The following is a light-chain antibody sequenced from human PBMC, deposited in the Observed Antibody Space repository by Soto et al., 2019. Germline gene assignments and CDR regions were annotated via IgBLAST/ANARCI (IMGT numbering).Light chain of an antibody. J-gene: IGKJ4*01. CDR3: QQRRNWPRLA. CDR2: DAS. V-gene: IGKV3-11*01. Sequence: EIVLTHSPATLSLSPGERATLSCRASQSVSTYVAWYQQKPGQAPRLLIYDASNRATGIPARFTGSGSGTDFTLTISSLEPEDFAVYYCQQRRNWPRLAFGGGTKVDIK. CDR1: QSVSTY.